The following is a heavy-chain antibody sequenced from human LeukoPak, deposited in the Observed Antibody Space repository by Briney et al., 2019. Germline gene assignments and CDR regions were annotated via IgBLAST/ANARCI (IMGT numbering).Heavy chain of an antibody. CDR3: ARESYYHSIGPFDY. CDR1: GGSISSYY. Sequence: SETLSLTCTVSGGSISSYYRSWIRQPPGKGLEWMGYIYYSGSTNYNPSLKSRVTISVDKSKNKFSLKLSSLTAADTAVYYCARESYYHSIGPFDYWGQGTLVTVSS. J-gene: IGHJ4*02. V-gene: IGHV4-59*01. CDR2: IYYSGST. D-gene: IGHD3-22*01.